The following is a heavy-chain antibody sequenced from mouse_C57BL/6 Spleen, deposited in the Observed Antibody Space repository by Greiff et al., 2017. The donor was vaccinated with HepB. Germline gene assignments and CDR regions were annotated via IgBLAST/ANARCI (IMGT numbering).Heavy chain of an antibody. D-gene: IGHD2-12*01. J-gene: IGHJ1*03. V-gene: IGHV5-4*03. Sequence: EAMLVDSGGGLVKPGGSLKLSCAASGFTFSSYAMSWVSQTPEKRLEWVATISDGGSYTYYPDNVKGRFTISRENAKNNLYLQMSHLKSEDTAMYYCARDRSNDKDWYFDVWGTGTTVTVSS. CDR2: ISDGGSYT. CDR3: ARDRSNDKDWYFDV. CDR1: GFTFSSYA.